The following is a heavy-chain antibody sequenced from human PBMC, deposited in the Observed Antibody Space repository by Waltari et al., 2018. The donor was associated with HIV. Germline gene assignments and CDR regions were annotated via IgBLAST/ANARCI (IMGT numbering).Heavy chain of an antibody. CDR3: AKDHLRYYDSSLGLDAFDI. J-gene: IGHJ3*02. Sequence: EVQLLESGGGLVQPGGSLRLSCAASGFTFSSYAMSWVRRAPGKGLGWVSAISVSGGSTYYADSVKGRFTISRDNSKNTLYLQMNSLRAEDTAVYYCAKDHLRYYDSSLGLDAFDIWGQGTMVTVSS. CDR1: GFTFSSYA. D-gene: IGHD3-22*01. CDR2: ISVSGGST. V-gene: IGHV3-23*01.